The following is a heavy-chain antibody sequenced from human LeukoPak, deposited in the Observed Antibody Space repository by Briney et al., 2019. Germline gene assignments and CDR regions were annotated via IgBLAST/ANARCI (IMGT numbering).Heavy chain of an antibody. CDR2: INQDGSDK. D-gene: IGHD3-3*01. J-gene: IGHJ4*02. Sequence: GGSLRLSCAASGLTFSIHWMNWVRQAPGKGLECVANINQDGSDKYYVDSVKGRFTISRDNTKNSLYLQMNSLRAEDTAVYYCASYYDFWSGYYTYYFDYWGQGTLVTVSS. CDR3: ASYYDFWSGYYTYYFDY. CDR1: GLTFSIHW. V-gene: IGHV3-7*01.